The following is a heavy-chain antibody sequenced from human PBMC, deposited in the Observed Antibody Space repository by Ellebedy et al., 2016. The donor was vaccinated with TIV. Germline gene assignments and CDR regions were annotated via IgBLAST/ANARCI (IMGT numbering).Heavy chain of an antibody. V-gene: IGHV4-39*07. J-gene: IGHJ4*02. CDR1: GGSISSSSYY. CDR3: ASGLPSDY. D-gene: IGHD3/OR15-3a*01. Sequence: SETLSLXCTVSGGSISSSSYYWGWIRQPPGKGLEWIGSIYYSGSTYYNPSLKSRVTISVDTSKNQFSLKLSSVTAADTAVYYCASGLPSDYWGQGTLVTVSS. CDR2: IYYSGST.